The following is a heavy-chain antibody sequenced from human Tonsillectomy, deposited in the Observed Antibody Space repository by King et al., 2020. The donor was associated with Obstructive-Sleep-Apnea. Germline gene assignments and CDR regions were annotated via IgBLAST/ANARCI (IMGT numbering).Heavy chain of an antibody. CDR1: GYTFRTHW. J-gene: IGHJ4*02. CDR2: IYPDDSDT. V-gene: IGHV5-51*01. D-gene: IGHD2-15*01. Sequence: QLVQSGAEVKKPGESLNISCKASGYTFRTHWIGWVRQLPGKDLEWMGIIYPDDSDTSYGPSFQGQFTISADKFISTAYLQWSSLEASDTAMYYCVRRTYCSGGTCHIPFDYWGQGTLVTVSS. CDR3: VRRTYCSGGTCHIPFDY.